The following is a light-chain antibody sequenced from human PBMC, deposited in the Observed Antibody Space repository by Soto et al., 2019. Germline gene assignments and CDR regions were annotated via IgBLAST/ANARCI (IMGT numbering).Light chain of an antibody. V-gene: IGKV1-5*03. J-gene: IGKJ1*01. CDR3: QQYNSYPYT. CDR1: HSISSW. Sequence: DIQMTQSPSTLSASVGDRVTISCRASHSISSWLAWYQQKPGKAPKLLIYKASSIESGVPSRFSGSGSGTEFTLTISSLQSDDFAAYHCQQYNSYPYTFGQGTKVEIK. CDR2: KAS.